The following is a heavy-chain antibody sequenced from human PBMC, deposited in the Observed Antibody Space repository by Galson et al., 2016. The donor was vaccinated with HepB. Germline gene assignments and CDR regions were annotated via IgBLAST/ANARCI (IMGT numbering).Heavy chain of an antibody. CDR1: GFTFTSYA. V-gene: IGHV3-23*01. Sequence: SLRLSCAASGFTFTSYAMSWVRQAPGKGLEWVSAINGGGGFTYYADSVKGRFTISRDNSEKTLFLQMNSLRGDDTAVYYCARAVYSDTGGSSRYFDLWGRGTLVTVSS. J-gene: IGHJ2*01. D-gene: IGHD3-10*01. CDR3: ARAVYSDTGGSSRYFDL. CDR2: INGGGGFT.